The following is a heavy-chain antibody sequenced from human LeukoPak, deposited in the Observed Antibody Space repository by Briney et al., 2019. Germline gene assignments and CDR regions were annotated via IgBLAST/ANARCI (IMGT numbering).Heavy chain of an antibody. V-gene: IGHV3-23*01. CDR3: ARATRIAAAEFFFDY. CDR2: ISGSGT. D-gene: IGHD6-13*01. CDR1: GFTFTNYA. J-gene: IGHJ4*02. Sequence: GGSLRLSCAASGFTFTNYAMSWVRQAPGKRLEWVSAISGSGTYFADSVKGRFTISRDNSKNTLYLQMYSLRAEDTAVYYCARATRIAAAEFFFDYWGQGTLVTVSS.